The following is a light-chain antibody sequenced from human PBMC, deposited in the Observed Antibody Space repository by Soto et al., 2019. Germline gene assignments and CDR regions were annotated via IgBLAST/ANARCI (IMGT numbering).Light chain of an antibody. Sequence: DIVMTQSPDSLAVSLGERATVNCKSSQSVLYKSNNRDSIAWYQQKPGQPPRLLIYWASTRESGVPDRFSGSASGTDFTLTNSSLQAEDVAVYYCQQYEATPRTFGQGTKVEIK. V-gene: IGKV4-1*01. CDR2: WAS. J-gene: IGKJ1*01. CDR3: QQYEATPRT. CDR1: QSVLYKSNNRDS.